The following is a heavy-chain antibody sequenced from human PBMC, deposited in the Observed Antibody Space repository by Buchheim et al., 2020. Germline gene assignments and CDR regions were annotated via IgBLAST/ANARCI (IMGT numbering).Heavy chain of an antibody. CDR1: GRMFSTYT. V-gene: IGHV3-30*04. CDR3: AKENENQWLSSYGMHV. Sequence: QVQLVESGGGVVQPGRSLRLSCAASGRMFSTYTMHWVRQAPGKGLEWVAVISNDGSNKYYADSVKGRFTISRDNFKNTLYLQMNSLRSEDMAVYFCAKENENQWLSSYGMHVWGQGT. D-gene: IGHD3-22*01. J-gene: IGHJ6*02. CDR2: ISNDGSNK.